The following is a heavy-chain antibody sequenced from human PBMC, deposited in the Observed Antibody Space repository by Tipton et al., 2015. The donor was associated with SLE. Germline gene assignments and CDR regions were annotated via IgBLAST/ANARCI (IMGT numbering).Heavy chain of an antibody. Sequence: GLVKPSETLSLTCAVYGGSFSGYYWTWIRQPPGKGLEWIGEINHSGSTNYNPSLKSRVTISVDTSKNQFSLKLTSVTAADTAVYYCARDDDYGGNSGFDYWGQGTLVTVSS. V-gene: IGHV4-34*01. J-gene: IGHJ4*02. CDR1: GGSFSGYY. D-gene: IGHD4-23*01. CDR2: INHSGST. CDR3: ARDDDYGGNSGFDY.